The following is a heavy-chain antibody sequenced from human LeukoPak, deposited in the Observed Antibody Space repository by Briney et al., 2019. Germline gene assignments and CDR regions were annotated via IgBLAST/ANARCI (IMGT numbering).Heavy chain of an antibody. D-gene: IGHD6-19*01. CDR1: GFTFSSHA. Sequence: PGGSLRLSCAASGFTFSSHAMSWVRQAPGKGLEWVSVIYSGGSTYYADSVKGRFTISRDNSKNTLYLQMNSLRAEDTAVYYCAKRGVAGTEYYFDYWGQGTLVTVSS. J-gene: IGHJ4*02. CDR3: AKRGVAGTEYYFDY. V-gene: IGHV3-23*03. CDR2: IYSGGST.